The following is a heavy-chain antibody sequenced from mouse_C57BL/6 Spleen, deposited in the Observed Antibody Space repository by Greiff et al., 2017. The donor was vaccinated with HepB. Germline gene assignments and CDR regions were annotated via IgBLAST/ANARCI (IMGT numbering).Heavy chain of an antibody. CDR3: ARHLFITTGVATGYFDV. D-gene: IGHD1-1*01. Sequence: DVMLVESGGGLVKPGGSLKLSCAASGFTFSSYTMSWVRQTPEKRLEWVATISGGGGNTYYPDSVKGRFTISRDNAKNTLYLQMSSLRSEDTALYYCARHLFITTGVATGYFDVWGTGTTVTVSS. CDR1: GFTFSSYT. V-gene: IGHV5-9*01. CDR2: ISGGGGNT. J-gene: IGHJ1*03.